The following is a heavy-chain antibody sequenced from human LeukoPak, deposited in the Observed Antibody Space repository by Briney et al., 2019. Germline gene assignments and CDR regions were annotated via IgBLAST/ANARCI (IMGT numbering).Heavy chain of an antibody. V-gene: IGHV5-51*01. CDR3: ARIPHYCGGDCYPAPFDY. CDR2: IYPGDSDT. CDR1: RYSFTSYW. D-gene: IGHD2-21*02. J-gene: IGHJ4*02. Sequence: GESLKISCKGSRYSFTSYWIGWVRQMPGKGLEWMGIIYPGDSDTRYSPSFQGQVTISADKSISTAYLQWSSLKASDTAMYYCARIPHYCGGDCYPAPFDYWGQGTLVTVSS.